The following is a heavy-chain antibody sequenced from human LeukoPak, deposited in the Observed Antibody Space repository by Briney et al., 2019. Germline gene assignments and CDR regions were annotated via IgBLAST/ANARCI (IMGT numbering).Heavy chain of an antibody. D-gene: IGHD4-17*01. V-gene: IGHV3-21*01. CDR3: AGGSGTTVTYDAFDI. CDR1: GFTFSSYS. CDR2: ISSSSSYI. J-gene: IGHJ3*02. Sequence: GGSLRLSCAASGFTFSSYSMNWVRQAPGKGVGWVSSISSSSSYIYYADSVKGRFTISRDNAKNSLYLQMNSLRAEDTAVYYCAGGSGTTVTYDAFDIWGQGTMVTVSS.